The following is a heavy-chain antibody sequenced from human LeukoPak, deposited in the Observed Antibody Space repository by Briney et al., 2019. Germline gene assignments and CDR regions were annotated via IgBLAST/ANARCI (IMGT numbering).Heavy chain of an antibody. Sequence: SETLSLTCAVYGGSFGGYYWSWIRQPPGKGLEWIGEIKHSGSTNYNPSLKSLVTISVYTTKNQFSLKLSSVTAADTVVYYCARVGPGTYYDFWSGYLSVDWFDPWGQGTLVTVSS. CDR2: IKHSGST. CDR1: GGSFGGYY. J-gene: IGHJ5*02. D-gene: IGHD3-3*01. CDR3: ARVGPGTYYDFWSGYLSVDWFDP. V-gene: IGHV4-34*01.